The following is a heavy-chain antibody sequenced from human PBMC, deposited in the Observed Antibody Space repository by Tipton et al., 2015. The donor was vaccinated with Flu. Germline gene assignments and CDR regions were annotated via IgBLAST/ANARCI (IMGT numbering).Heavy chain of an antibody. J-gene: IGHJ4*02. CDR2: IYPSGTT. D-gene: IGHD3-10*02. CDR1: SGSIRSTHYF. CDR3: ARLSYYDVDLKNFYFDY. V-gene: IGHV4-39*01. Sequence: GLVKPSETLSLTCTVSSGSIRSTHYFCAWIRQPPGKRLELIGSIYPSGTTYYNPSLKSRVTISVDTSRSQFSLKLRSVTAADTAVYYCARLSYYDVDLKNFYFDYWGQGALVTVSS.